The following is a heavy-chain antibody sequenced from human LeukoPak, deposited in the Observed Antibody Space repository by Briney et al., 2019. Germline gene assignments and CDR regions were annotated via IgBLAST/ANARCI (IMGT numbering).Heavy chain of an antibody. Sequence: ASVKVSCKASGGTFISYAISWVRQAPGQGLEWMGGIIPIFGTANYAQKFQGRVTITADESTSTAYMELSSLRSEDTAVYYCAREVAAAGTGWFDPWGQGTLVTVSS. CDR3: AREVAAAGTGWFDP. V-gene: IGHV1-69*01. D-gene: IGHD6-13*01. J-gene: IGHJ5*02. CDR1: GGTFISYA. CDR2: IIPIFGTA.